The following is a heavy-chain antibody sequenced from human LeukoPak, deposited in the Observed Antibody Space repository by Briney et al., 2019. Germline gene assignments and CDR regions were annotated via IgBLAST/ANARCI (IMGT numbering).Heavy chain of an antibody. V-gene: IGHV3-23*01. CDR2: ISGSGGST. CDR1: GFXXXSYA. D-gene: IGHD5-12*01. CDR3: AKAQYSGYHYFDY. J-gene: IGHJ4*02. Sequence: SGFXXXSYAMSWVRQAPGKGLEWVSAISGSGGSTYSADSVKGRFTISRDNSKNTLYLQMNSLRAGDTAVYYCAKAQYSGYHYFDYWGQGTLVTVSS.